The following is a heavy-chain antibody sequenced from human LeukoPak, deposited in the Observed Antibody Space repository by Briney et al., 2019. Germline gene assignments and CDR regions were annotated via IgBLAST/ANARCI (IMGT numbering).Heavy chain of an antibody. V-gene: IGHV3-21*01. J-gene: IGHJ4*02. CDR1: GFTFSTYS. D-gene: IGHD3-10*01. CDR3: ARLSEMFRGPEVIYYFDY. CDR2: ISTSSSYI. Sequence: GGSLRLSCAASGFTFSTYSMNWVRQAPGKGLEWVSPISTSSSYIDYADSVKRRFTISRDNAKNSLYLQMNSLRAEDTAVYYCARLSEMFRGPEVIYYFDYWGQGTLVTVSS.